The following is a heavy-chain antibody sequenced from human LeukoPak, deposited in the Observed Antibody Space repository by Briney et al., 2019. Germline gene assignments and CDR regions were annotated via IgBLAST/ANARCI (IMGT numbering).Heavy chain of an antibody. V-gene: IGHV1-18*01. CDR3: AKDIHPGLDSGASCCFDY. CDR2: VSGYNGDT. Sequence: ASVKVSCKTSGYTFPRHGITWVRQAPGQGPEWMGWVSGYNGDTNYAKSVRGRVTMTTDTSTNTAYMELRSLRSDDTAVYYCAKDIHPGLDSGASCCFDYWGQGTPVTVSS. J-gene: IGHJ4*02. CDR1: GYTFPRHG. D-gene: IGHD3-22*01.